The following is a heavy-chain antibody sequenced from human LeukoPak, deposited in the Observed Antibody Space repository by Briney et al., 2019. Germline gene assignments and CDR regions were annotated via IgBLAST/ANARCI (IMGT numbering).Heavy chain of an antibody. CDR1: GGTFSSYA. J-gene: IGHJ6*02. CDR3: ATGAPAAMIGSSLDV. CDR2: IMPIFGTT. D-gene: IGHD2-2*01. V-gene: IGHV1-69*13. Sequence: ASLKVSCKASGGTFSSYAISWVRQAPGQGLEWMGAIMPIFGTTNFAQKFQGRLTITADESTRTAYMVLYSLRSDDTGVYYCATGAPAAMIGSSLDVWGQGTTVTVSS.